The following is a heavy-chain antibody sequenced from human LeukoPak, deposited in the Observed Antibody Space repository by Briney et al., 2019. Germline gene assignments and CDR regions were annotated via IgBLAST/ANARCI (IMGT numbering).Heavy chain of an antibody. CDR2: IYYSGST. J-gene: IGHJ4*02. CDR3: ARALNPLPGTYYFDY. D-gene: IGHD2-15*01. CDR1: GGPISSYY. Sequence: PSETLSLTCTVSGGPISSYYWSWIRQPPGKGLEWIGYIYYSGSTNYNPSLKSRVTISVDTSKNQFSLRLSSVTAADTAVYYCARALNPLPGTYYFDYWGPGTLVTVSS. V-gene: IGHV4-59*12.